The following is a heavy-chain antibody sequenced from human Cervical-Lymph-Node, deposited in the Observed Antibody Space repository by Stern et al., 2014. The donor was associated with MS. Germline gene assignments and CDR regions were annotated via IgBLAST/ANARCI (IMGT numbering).Heavy chain of an antibody. CDR1: RASVTSHF. Sequence: VQLVESGPGLLRPSETLSLTCTASRASVTSHFWSWIRQPPGKGLEWIGYFYYPGTTNYNASLEGRVAISIDASKTQFSLRLSSVTAADTAVYYCARATDLWGQGILVTVSS. J-gene: IGHJ5*02. V-gene: IGHV4-59*02. CDR2: FYYPGTT. CDR3: ARATDL.